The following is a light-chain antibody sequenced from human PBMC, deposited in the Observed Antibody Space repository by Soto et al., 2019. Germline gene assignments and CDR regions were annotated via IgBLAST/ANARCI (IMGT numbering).Light chain of an antibody. CDR3: CSYAGRRHVI. V-gene: IGLV2-11*01. CDR2: DVI. J-gene: IGLJ2*01. Sequence: QSALTQPRSVSGSPGQSVTISCTGTSSDVGGFDFVSWYQQHPGKVPQLLIYDVIKRPSGVPPRFSGSKSGNTASLTISGLQAEDEAEYHCCSYAGRRHVIFGGGTKLTVL. CDR1: SSDVGGFDF.